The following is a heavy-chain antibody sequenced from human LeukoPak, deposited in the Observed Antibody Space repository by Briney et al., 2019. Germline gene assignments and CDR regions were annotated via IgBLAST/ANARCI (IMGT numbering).Heavy chain of an antibody. D-gene: IGHD4-17*01. CDR2: IIASCDNT. V-gene: IGHV3-23*01. CDR1: GFTLNSYA. CDR3: AKGGRRHYGDYVAF. J-gene: IGHJ4*02. Sequence: GGSLRLSCDASGFTLNSYAMKWVRQAPGKGREGVSFIIASCDNTYYAVSVTGPFTISTDDSNNTVYLQMNSLRAVDTAVYHCAKGGRRHYGDYVAFWGQGTLVTVSS.